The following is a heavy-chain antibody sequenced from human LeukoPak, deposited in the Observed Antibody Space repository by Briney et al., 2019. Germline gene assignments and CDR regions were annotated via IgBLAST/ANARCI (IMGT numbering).Heavy chain of an antibody. CDR2: ISGSGGST. CDR3: AKEKQWLVWNDAFDI. J-gene: IGHJ3*02. D-gene: IGHD6-19*01. V-gene: IGHV3-23*01. Sequence: PGRSLRLSCAASGLTFSSFAIHWVRQAPGKGLEWVSAISGSGGSTYYADSVKGRFTISRDNSKNTLYLQMNSLRAEDTAVYYCAKEKQWLVWNDAFDIWGQGTMVTVSS. CDR1: GLTFSSFA.